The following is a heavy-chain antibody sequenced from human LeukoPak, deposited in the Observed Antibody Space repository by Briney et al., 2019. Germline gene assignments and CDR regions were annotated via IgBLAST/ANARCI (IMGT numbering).Heavy chain of an antibody. Sequence: SETLSLTCTVSAAISSFYWSWLRQPPGKGLEWIGYVLHTGHTNYNPSLKSRVTMSIDPSKDQFSLEVTSVTAADTAVYYCAGSIFGYPWFDPWGQGTLVTVSS. CDR1: AAISSFY. CDR2: VLHTGHT. V-gene: IGHV4-59*01. J-gene: IGHJ5*02. D-gene: IGHD3-9*01. CDR3: AGSIFGYPWFDP.